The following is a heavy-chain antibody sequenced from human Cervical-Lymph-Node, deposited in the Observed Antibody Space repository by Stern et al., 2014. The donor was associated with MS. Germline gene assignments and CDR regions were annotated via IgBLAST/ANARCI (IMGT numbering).Heavy chain of an antibody. J-gene: IGHJ4*02. D-gene: IGHD6-6*01. CDR3: ARSTLAARPDFDY. Sequence: QVQLQESGPGLVKPSRTLSLTCTVSGDSLSSGNYYWTWIRQHPGEGLEWIGYIYYTGSTQYNPSLKRRVTISVDTSKNQFSLKLTSVTAADTAVYYCARSTLAARPDFDYWGQGTLVTVSA. V-gene: IGHV4-31*03. CDR2: IYYTGST. CDR1: GDSLSSGNYY.